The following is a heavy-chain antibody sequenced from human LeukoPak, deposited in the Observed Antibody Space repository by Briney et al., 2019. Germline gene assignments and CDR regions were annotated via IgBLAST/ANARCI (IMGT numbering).Heavy chain of an antibody. CDR1: GGTFSSYA. J-gene: IGHJ5*02. D-gene: IGHD4-11*01. CDR3: ARVPSVTTDWFDP. V-gene: IGHV1-69*01. Sequence: GSSVKASCKAPGGTFSSYAISWVRQAPGQGLEWMGGIIPIFGTANYAQKFQGRVTITADESTSTAYMELSSLRSEDTAVYYCARVPSVTTDWFDPWGQGTLVTVSS. CDR2: IIPIFGTA.